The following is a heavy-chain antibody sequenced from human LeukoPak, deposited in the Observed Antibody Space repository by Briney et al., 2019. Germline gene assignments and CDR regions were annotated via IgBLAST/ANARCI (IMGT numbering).Heavy chain of an antibody. CDR1: GGSISSYY. CDR3: ARDMGAFHDAFDI. J-gene: IGHJ3*02. V-gene: IGHV4-59*12. D-gene: IGHD3-16*01. Sequence: SETLSLTCTVSGGSISSYYWSWIRQPPGKGLEWIGYIYYSGSTNYNPSLKSRVTMSVDTSKNQFSLKLSSVTAADTAVYYCARDMGAFHDAFDIWGQGTMVTVSS. CDR2: IYYSGST.